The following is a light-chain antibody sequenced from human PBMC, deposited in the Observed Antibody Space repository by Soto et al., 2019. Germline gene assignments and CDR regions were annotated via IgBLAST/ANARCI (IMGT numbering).Light chain of an antibody. J-gene: IGKJ1*01. CDR2: GAS. CDR1: QSVSSSY. CDR3: QQSDSMPWT. Sequence: ESVLTQSPGTLSLTPGERATLSCRASQSVSSSYLAWYQQKPGQAPRLLIYGASSRATGIPDRFSGSGSGTDFTLTISSLQPEDSATYYCQQSDSMPWTFGQGTKVDIK. V-gene: IGKV3-20*01.